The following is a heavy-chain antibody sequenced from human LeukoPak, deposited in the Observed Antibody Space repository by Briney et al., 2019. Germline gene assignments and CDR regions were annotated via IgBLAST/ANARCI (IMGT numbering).Heavy chain of an antibody. CDR2: ISYDGSNK. CDR3: AKSGSGWEDNFDY. CDR1: GFTFSSYG. D-gene: IGHD6-19*01. J-gene: IGHJ4*02. V-gene: IGHV3-30*18. Sequence: GGSLRLSCAASGFTFSSYGMHWVRQAPGKGLEWVAVISYDGSNKYYADSVKGRFTISRDNSKNTLYLQMNSLRAEDTAVYHCAKSGSGWEDNFDYWGQGTLVTVSS.